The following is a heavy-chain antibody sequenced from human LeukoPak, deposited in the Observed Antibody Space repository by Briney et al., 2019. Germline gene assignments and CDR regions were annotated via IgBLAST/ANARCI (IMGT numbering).Heavy chain of an antibody. V-gene: IGHV3-23*01. CDR3: AKDYYNHQFDC. D-gene: IGHD3-22*01. J-gene: IGHJ4*02. CDR2: ISSGGDRI. CDR1: GFTFSSYG. Sequence: GRSLRLSCAASGFTFSSYGMHWVRQAPGKGLEWVSSISSGGDRINYADSVKGRFTISRDDSQNTLYLQMNSLSVEDTAVYFCAKDYYNHQFDCWGQGTLVTVSS.